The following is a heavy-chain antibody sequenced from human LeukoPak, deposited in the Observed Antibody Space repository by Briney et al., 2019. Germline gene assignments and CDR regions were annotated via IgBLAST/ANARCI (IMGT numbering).Heavy chain of an antibody. CDR1: GGTFSSYA. J-gene: IGHJ4*02. CDR2: ISAYNGNT. D-gene: IGHD6-19*01. Sequence: ASVKVSCKASGGTFSSYAISWVRQAPGQGLEWMGWISAYNGNTNYAQKLQGRVTMTTDTSTSTAYMELRSLRSDDTAVYYCARVPAVAGTFDYWGQGTLVTVSS. V-gene: IGHV1-18*01. CDR3: ARVPAVAGTFDY.